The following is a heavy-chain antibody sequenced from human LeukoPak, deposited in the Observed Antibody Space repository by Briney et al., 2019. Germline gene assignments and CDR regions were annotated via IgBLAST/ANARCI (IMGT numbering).Heavy chain of an antibody. V-gene: IGHV1-69*13. CDR1: GGTFSSYA. D-gene: IGHD3-22*01. Sequence: ASVKVSCKASGGTFSSYAISWVRQAPGQGLEWMGGIIPIFGTASYAQKFQGRVTITADESTSTAYMELSSLRSEDTAVYYCARDRLRRYYDSSDQIYYFDYWGQGTLVTVSS. CDR3: ARDRLRRYYDSSDQIYYFDY. CDR2: IIPIFGTA. J-gene: IGHJ4*02.